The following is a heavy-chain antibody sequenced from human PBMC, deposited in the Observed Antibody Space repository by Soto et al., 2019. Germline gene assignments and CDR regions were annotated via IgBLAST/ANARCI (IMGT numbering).Heavy chain of an antibody. Sequence: EVQLLESGGGLVQPGGSLRHTCVGSGFTFRNQDMRWVRQAPGKGLEWVSGISGRGGVTYYADSVKGRFTISRDNSKNTLYLQMNNLRANDTAVYYCAKDRQFRSYYESAGHYNDWGQGTLVTVSS. CDR1: GFTFRNQD. D-gene: IGHD3-22*01. J-gene: IGHJ4*02. V-gene: IGHV3-23*01. CDR3: AKDRQFRSYYESAGHYND. CDR2: ISGRGGVT.